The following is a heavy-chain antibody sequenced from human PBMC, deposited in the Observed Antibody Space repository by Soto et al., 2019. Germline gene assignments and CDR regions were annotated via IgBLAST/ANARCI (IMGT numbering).Heavy chain of an antibody. CDR1: GFTSS. V-gene: IGHV3-23*01. CDR2: SDFSGRLT. D-gene: IGHD6-19*01. CDR3: ANILVGQWLVPGGY. J-gene: IGHJ4*02. Sequence: EVQILESGGALIQPGGSLRLSCAASGFTSSMTWVRQAPGKGLEWVSASDFSGRLTYYADSVKGRFTIFRNTSVNTLFLQMNSLRTEDTDVYYCANILVGQWLVPGGYWGPGTLVTVSS.